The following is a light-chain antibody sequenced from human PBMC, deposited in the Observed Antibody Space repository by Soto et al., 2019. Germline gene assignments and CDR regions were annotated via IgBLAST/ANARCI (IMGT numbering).Light chain of an antibody. CDR3: AAWDDSLSGSYV. CDR2: GNR. CDR1: SSNLGAGYD. Sequence: QAVVTQPPSVSGAPGQRVTISCTGNSSNLGAGYDVHWYQQLPGAAPKLVIFGNRNRPSGVPERFSGSKSGTSASLAITGLQAEDEADYYCAAWDDSLSGSYVFGTGTKLTVL. V-gene: IGLV1-40*01. J-gene: IGLJ1*01.